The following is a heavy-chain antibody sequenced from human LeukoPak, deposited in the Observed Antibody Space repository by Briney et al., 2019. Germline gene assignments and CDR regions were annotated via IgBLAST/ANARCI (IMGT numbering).Heavy chain of an antibody. CDR2: ISSSSSYI. CDR3: ARGLEPYDADSRWFDP. Sequence: GGSLRLSCAASGFTFSSYSMNWVRQAPGKGLEWVSSISSSSSYIYYADSVKGRFTISRDNAKNSLYLQMNSLRAEDTAVYYCARGLEPYDADSRWFDPWGQGTLVTVSS. V-gene: IGHV3-21*01. D-gene: IGHD3-3*01. J-gene: IGHJ5*02. CDR1: GFTFSSYS.